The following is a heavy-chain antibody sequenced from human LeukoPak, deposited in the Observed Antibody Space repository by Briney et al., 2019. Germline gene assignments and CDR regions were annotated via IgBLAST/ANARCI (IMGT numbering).Heavy chain of an antibody. CDR3: ARYCSSTSCYTIDY. CDR2: IYYSGST. Sequence: SQTLPLTCTVSGGSISSSSYYWSWIRQPPGKGLEWIGYIYYSGSTNYNPSLKSRVTISVDTSKNQFSLKLSSVTAADTAVYYCARYCSSTSCYTIDYWGQGTLVTVSS. V-gene: IGHV4-61*01. D-gene: IGHD2-2*02. J-gene: IGHJ4*02. CDR1: GGSISSSSYY.